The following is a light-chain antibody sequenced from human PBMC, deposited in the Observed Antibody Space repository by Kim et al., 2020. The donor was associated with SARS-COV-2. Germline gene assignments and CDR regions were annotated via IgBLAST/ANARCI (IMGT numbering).Light chain of an antibody. CDR2: NAS. Sequence: PGKTARSTCGGNTNGSKGVHWYQQTPGQAPVVVIYNASDRPSGLRERFSGSNSGNTATLTISRVEAGDEADYYCQVWDSSSDHVWVFGGGAQLTVL. CDR3: QVWDSSSDHVWV. J-gene: IGLJ3*02. CDR1: TNGSKG. V-gene: IGLV3-21*04.